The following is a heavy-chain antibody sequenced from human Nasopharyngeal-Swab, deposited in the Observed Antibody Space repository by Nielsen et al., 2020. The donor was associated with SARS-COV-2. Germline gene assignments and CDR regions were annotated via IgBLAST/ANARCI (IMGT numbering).Heavy chain of an antibody. Sequence: KVSSKASGYSSTSYWIGWVRQLPGKGLEWMVIIYPGDSDTRYSPSFQGQVTISADKSISTAYLQWSSLKASDTAMYYCARLIRSQGYYYYMDVRGKGTTVTVSS. J-gene: IGHJ6*03. V-gene: IGHV5-51*01. D-gene: IGHD3-16*01. CDR3: ARLIRSQGYYYYMDV. CDR1: GYSSTSYW. CDR2: IYPGDSDT.